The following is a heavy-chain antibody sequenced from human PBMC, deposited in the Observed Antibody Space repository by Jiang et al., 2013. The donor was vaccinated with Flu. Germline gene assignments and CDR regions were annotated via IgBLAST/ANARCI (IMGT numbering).Heavy chain of an antibody. CDR2: ITAYNGDT. J-gene: IGHJ4*02. CDR3: ARDRGAALWFGELLNYFDS. CDR1: GYTFTSYG. V-gene: IGHV1-18*01. D-gene: IGHD3-10*01. Sequence: GAEVKKPGASVKVSCKASGYTFTSYGISWVRQAPGQGLEWMGWITAYNGDTNYAQRLQGRVTMTTDTSTSTAYMELRSLRSDDTAVYYCARDRGAALWFGELLNYFDSWGQGTLVTVSS.